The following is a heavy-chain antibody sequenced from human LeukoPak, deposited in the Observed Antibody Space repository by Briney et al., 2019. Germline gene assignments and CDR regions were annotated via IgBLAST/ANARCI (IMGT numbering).Heavy chain of an antibody. CDR2: IFYSGST. Sequence: SETLSLTCNVSGGSVSSNKYYWGWIRQPPGKGLQWIGNIFYSGSTYYNPSLQSRVTINVDKSRNHLSLRLSSVTATDTAVYHCASGDWNDVSAFDEWGRGTMVTVST. D-gene: IGHD1-1*01. CDR3: ASGDWNDVSAFDE. CDR1: GGSVSSNKYY. J-gene: IGHJ3*01. V-gene: IGHV4-39*02.